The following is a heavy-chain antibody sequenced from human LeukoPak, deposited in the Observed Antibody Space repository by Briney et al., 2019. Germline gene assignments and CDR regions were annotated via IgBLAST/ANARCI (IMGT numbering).Heavy chain of an antibody. CDR1: GGSSCSYY. CDR2: IYYSGSS. D-gene: IGHD3-16*01. V-gene: IGHV4-59*01. J-gene: IGHJ3*02. Sequence: SVTLSLTCTVSGGSSCSYYWMWLPKPPGKGRVWIGYIYYSGSSNYSPALKSRVIISVDTSKNQFSLKLSSVTGADTAVYYCAREPITSGGNDAFDIWGQGTMVTVSS. CDR3: AREPITSGGNDAFDI.